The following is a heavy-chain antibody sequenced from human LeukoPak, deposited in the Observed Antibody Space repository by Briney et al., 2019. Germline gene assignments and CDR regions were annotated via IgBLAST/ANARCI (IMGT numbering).Heavy chain of an antibody. V-gene: IGHV3-48*01. CDR2: ISSTSGTI. CDR3: VREGGFDN. CDR1: GFTFSSYS. D-gene: IGHD3-16*01. Sequence: PGGSLRLSCVASGFTFSSYSLNCVSQAQGMGLEWVSYISSTSGTIYYADSVKGRFTISRDNAKNSLYLQMNRLRAEDTAVYYCVREGGFDNWGQGTLVTVSS. J-gene: IGHJ4*02.